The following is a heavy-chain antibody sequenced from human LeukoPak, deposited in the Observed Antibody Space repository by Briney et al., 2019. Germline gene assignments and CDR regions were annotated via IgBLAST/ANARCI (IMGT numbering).Heavy chain of an antibody. CDR2: IIPILGIA. V-gene: IGHV1-69*04. CDR1: GGTFSSYA. D-gene: IGHD5-18*01. CDR3: ARDARYSYGSNYYYYGMDV. Sequence: SVKVSCKASGGTFSSYAISWVRQAPGQGLEWMGRIIPILGIANYAQKFQGRVTITADKSTSTAYMEPSSLRSEDTAVYYCARDARYSYGSNYYYYGMDVWGQGTTVTVSS. J-gene: IGHJ6*02.